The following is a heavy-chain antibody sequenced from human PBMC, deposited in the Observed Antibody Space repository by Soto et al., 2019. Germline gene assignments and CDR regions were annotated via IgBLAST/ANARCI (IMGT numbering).Heavy chain of an antibody. CDR1: GFLISANA. V-gene: IGHV3-23*01. CDR2: ISGSAGVA. CDR3: VKGSVWTRFDP. Sequence: EEQILESGGGLVHPGGSLSLSCAASGFLISANAMSWVRQAPGGGLEWVSTISGSAGVAFYADSVRGRFIISRDISKNTIYLQLSTLRADDMARYYFVKGSVWTRFDPWGQGTLVTVSS. J-gene: IGHJ5*02. D-gene: IGHD2-21*01.